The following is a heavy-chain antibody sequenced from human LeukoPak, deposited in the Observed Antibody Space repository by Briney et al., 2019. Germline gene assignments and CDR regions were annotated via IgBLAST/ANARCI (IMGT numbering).Heavy chain of an antibody. Sequence: GGSLRLSCAASGFTFDDYAMHWVRQAPGKGLEWVSGISWNSGSIGHADSVKGRCTISRDNAKNSLYLQMNSLRAEDTAVYYCAREDEGWEWELLRPFDYWGQGTLVTVSS. J-gene: IGHJ4*02. CDR2: ISWNSGSI. V-gene: IGHV3-9*01. D-gene: IGHD1-26*01. CDR1: GFTFDDYA. CDR3: AREDEGWEWELLRPFDY.